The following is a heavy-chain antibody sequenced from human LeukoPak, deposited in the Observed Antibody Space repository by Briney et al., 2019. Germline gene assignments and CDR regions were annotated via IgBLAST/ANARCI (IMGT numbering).Heavy chain of an antibody. CDR1: GFTFSSYG. CDR3: APKGGLLWFGDFAI. D-gene: IGHD3-10*01. J-gene: IGHJ3*02. V-gene: IGHV3-30*03. Sequence: PGRSLRLSCAASGFTFSSYGMHWVRQPPGKGLEWVAVISSDGSRKYYADSVTGRFTISRDNSKNTLYLQMNSLRAEDTAVYYCAPKGGLLWFGDFAIWGRGTMVTVSS. CDR2: ISSDGSRK.